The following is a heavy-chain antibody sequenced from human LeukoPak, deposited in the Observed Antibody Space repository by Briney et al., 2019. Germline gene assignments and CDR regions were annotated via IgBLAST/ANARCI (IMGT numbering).Heavy chain of an antibody. CDR3: ARVRLGDSSTYYYPYFDY. CDR2: SSYSSSTI. V-gene: IGHV3-48*01. J-gene: IGHJ4*02. Sequence: GGSLRLSCAASGFTFSSYSMNWVRQAPGKGLEWVSYSSYSSSTIFYADSVKGRFTISRDNSKNTLYLQMNSLRAEDTAVYYCARVRLGDSSTYYYPYFDYWGQGTLVTVSS. D-gene: IGHD3-22*01. CDR1: GFTFSSYS.